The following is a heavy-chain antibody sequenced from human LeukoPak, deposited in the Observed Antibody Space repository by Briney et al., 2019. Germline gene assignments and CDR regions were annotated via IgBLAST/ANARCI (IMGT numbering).Heavy chain of an antibody. D-gene: IGHD3-10*01. CDR2: TYYRSKRYN. CDR1: GDSVSSNSAA. Sequence: SRTLSQTCDISGDSVSSNSAAWNWIRQSPSRGLEWLGRTYYRSKRYNDDAISVKSRMTINADTSKNQFSLQLNSVTPEDTAVYYCAKGRWAVFDCWGQGPLVIV. CDR3: AKGRWAVFDC. J-gene: IGHJ4*02. V-gene: IGHV6-1*01.